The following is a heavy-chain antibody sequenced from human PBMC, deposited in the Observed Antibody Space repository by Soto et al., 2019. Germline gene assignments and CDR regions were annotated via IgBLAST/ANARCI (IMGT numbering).Heavy chain of an antibody. Sequence: EVQLVESGGGLVQPGRSLRLSFAASGFTFDDYAMHWVRQAPGKGLEWVSGINWNSGSIGYADSVKGRFTISRDNAKHSLYLQMNSLRTEATALYYCAKEKGFGGVRKGMDVWGQGTTVTVSS. D-gene: IGHD3-16*01. CDR2: INWNSGSI. CDR3: AKEKGFGGVRKGMDV. CDR1: GFTFDDYA. J-gene: IGHJ6*02. V-gene: IGHV3-9*01.